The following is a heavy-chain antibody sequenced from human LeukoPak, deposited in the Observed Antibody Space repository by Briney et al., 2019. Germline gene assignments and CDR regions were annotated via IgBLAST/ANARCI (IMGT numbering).Heavy chain of an antibody. CDR3: ARGPGIAVAGTFSYYYYGMDV. D-gene: IGHD6-19*01. CDR1: GFNVSNNY. Sequence: GGSLRLSCAVSGFNVSNNYMSWVRQAPGKGLEWVSVIYRGGSTYYADSVKGRFTMSRDNSKNTVYLQMDSLRAEDTAVYYCARGPGIAVAGTFSYYYYGMDVWGQGTTVTVSS. J-gene: IGHJ6*02. CDR2: IYRGGST. V-gene: IGHV3-53*01.